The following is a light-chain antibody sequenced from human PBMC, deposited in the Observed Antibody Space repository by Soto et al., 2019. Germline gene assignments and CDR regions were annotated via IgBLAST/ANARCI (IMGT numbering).Light chain of an antibody. V-gene: IGLV2-11*01. CDR3: CSYAGSYTFYV. Sequence: QSVLTHPRSVSGSPGQSVTIFCTGTSSDVGGYNYVSWYQQHPGKAPKLMIYDVSKRPSGVPDRFSGSKSGNTASLTISGLQAEDEADYYCCSYAGSYTFYVFGTGTKVTVL. CDR2: DVS. J-gene: IGLJ1*01. CDR1: SSDVGGYNY.